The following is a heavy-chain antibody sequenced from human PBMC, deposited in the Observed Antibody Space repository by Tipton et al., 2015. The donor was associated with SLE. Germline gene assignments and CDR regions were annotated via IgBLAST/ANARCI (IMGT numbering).Heavy chain of an antibody. Sequence: TLSLTCTVSGGSISSSSYYWGWIRQPPGKGLEWIGSIYYSGSTYYNPSLKSRVTISVDTSKNQFSLKLSSVTAADPAVYYCARFRYYDLLYYFDYWGQGTLVTVSS. CDR2: IYYSGST. V-gene: IGHV4-39*07. D-gene: IGHD3-3*01. CDR3: ARFRYYDLLYYFDY. J-gene: IGHJ4*02. CDR1: GGSISSSSYY.